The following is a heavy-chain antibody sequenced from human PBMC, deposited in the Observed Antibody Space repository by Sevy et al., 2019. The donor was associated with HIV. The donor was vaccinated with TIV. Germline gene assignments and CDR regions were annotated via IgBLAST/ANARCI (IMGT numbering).Heavy chain of an antibody. D-gene: IGHD3-3*01. J-gene: IGHJ4*02. V-gene: IGHV3-7*01. CDR3: AREVGGFNWRPYYFDS. Sequence: GGSLRLSCAASEFTFNKYWMSWVRQTPEKGLEWVATIKQDESETYYEDSVKGRFVISRDNGKNSVSLQMNGLRVEDTALYYCAREVGGFNWRPYYFDSWGQGTLVTVSS. CDR2: IKQDESET. CDR1: EFTFNKYW.